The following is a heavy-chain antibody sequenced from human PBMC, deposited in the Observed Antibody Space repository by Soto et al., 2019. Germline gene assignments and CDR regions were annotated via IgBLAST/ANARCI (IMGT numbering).Heavy chain of an antibody. D-gene: IGHD3-22*01. CDR1: GYTFTSYG. V-gene: IGHV1-18*01. CDR2: ISAYNGNT. CDR3: ARGRYYYDSSGPTNWFDP. Sequence: QVQLVQSGAEVKKPGASVKVSCKASGYTFTSYGISWVRQAPGQGLAWMGWISAYNGNTNYAQKLQGRVTMTTDTSTSTAYMELRSLRSDDTAVYYCARGRYYYDSSGPTNWFDPWGQGTLVTVSS. J-gene: IGHJ5*02.